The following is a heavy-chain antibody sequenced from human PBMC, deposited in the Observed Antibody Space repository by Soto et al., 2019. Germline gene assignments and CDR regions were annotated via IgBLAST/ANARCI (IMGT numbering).Heavy chain of an antibody. D-gene: IGHD1-26*01. V-gene: IGHV3-9*01. CDR2: ISWNSVTI. J-gene: IGHJ5*02. Sequence: EVQLVESGGGLAQPGWSRRLSCAASGFNFDDHAMHWVRQTPGKGLEWVSGISWNSVTISYADSNKGRFTISRDNAKRTLYLQMNNLRPADTAMYFCVRSSGSQPRAGWFDPWGQGTLVTVS. CDR1: GFNFDDHA. CDR3: VRSSGSQPRAGWFDP.